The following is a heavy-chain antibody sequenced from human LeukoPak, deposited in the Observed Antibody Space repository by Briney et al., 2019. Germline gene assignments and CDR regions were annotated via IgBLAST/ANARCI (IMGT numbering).Heavy chain of an antibody. CDR3: ARQVSGYFDL. CDR2: FYYSGST. J-gene: IGHJ2*01. Sequence: SETLSLTCTVSGGSISSYYWSWIRQPPGKGLEWIGYFYYSGSTNYNPSLKSRVTISEDTSKNQFSLNLNSVTAADTAVHYCARQVSGYFDLWGRGTLVTVSS. CDR1: GGSISSYY. V-gene: IGHV4-59*08.